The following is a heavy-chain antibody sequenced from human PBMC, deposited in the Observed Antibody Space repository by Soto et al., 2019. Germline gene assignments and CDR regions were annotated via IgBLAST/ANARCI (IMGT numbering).Heavy chain of an antibody. V-gene: IGHV4-59*08. CDR2: IYYSGST. Sequence: QVQLQESGPGLVKPSETLSLTCTVSGGSISSYYWSWIRQPPGKGLEWIGYIYYSGSTNYNPSLTSRATISVETSQNQFSLKLSSVTAADTAVYYCARRRYYGSGSHYYYSGMDVWGQGTTVTVSS. CDR3: ARRRYYGSGSHYYYSGMDV. D-gene: IGHD3-10*01. CDR1: GGSISSYY. J-gene: IGHJ6*02.